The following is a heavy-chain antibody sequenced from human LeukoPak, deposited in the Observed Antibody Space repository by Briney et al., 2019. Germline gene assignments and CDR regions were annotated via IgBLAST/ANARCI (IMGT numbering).Heavy chain of an antibody. Sequence: GGSLRLSCVASGFTFRSHGMNWVRQAPGKGLEWVSGIRGDGITTYYADSVKGRFTISRDNSKNTLYLQMNSLRAEDTAVYYCARPVVAATTPDTFDIWGQGTMVTVSS. V-gene: IGHV3-23*01. CDR2: IRGDGITT. CDR3: ARPVVAATTPDTFDI. D-gene: IGHD2-15*01. CDR1: GFTFRSHG. J-gene: IGHJ3*02.